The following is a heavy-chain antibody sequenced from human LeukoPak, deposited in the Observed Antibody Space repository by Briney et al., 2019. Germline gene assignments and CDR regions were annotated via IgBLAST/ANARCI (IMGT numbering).Heavy chain of an antibody. CDR1: GGSISSYY. V-gene: IGHV4-4*07. CDR3: ARDSPVQGGRSPFDY. J-gene: IGHJ4*02. D-gene: IGHD3-10*01. Sequence: SETLSLTCTVSGGSISSYYWSWIRQPAGKGLEWIGRIYTSGSTNYNPSLKSRVTMSVDTSKNQFSLKLSSVTAADTAVYYCARDSPVQGGRSPFDYWGQGTLVTVSS. CDR2: IYTSGST.